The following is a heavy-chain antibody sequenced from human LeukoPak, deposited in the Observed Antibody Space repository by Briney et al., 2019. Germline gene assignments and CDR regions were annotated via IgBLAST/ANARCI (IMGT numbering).Heavy chain of an antibody. CDR2: FDPEDGET. D-gene: IGHD3-22*01. J-gene: IGHJ4*02. CDR1: GYTLTELS. CDR3: ATKQRSRYYYDSSGSQYCDY. V-gene: IGHV1-24*01. Sequence: ASVKLSCKVSGYTLTELSMHWVRQAPGQGLGWMGVFDPEDGETLYTQKFQGRVTMTEDTSTDTAYMELSRLRSEDTAVYYCATKQRSRYYYDSSGSQYCDYWGQGTLVTVSS.